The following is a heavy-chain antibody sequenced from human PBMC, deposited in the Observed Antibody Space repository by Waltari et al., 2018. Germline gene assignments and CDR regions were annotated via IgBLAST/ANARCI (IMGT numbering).Heavy chain of an antibody. J-gene: IGHJ4*02. Sequence: QVQLVESGGGVVQPGRSLRLSCAASGFTFSSYGMHWVRQAPGKGLEWVAVISYDGSNKYYADSVKGRFTISRDNSKNTLYLQMTSLRAEDTAVYYCAREGWELLLDYWGQGTLVTVSS. D-gene: IGHD1-26*01. CDR1: GFTFSSYG. V-gene: IGHV3-30*03. CDR3: AREGWELLLDY. CDR2: ISYDGSNK.